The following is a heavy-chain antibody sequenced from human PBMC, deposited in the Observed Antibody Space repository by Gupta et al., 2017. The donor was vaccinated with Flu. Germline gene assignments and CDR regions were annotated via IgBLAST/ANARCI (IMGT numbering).Heavy chain of an antibody. Sequence: PGQGLEWMGWTNTNTGNPTYAQGFTGRFVFSLDTSVSTAYLHISSLKAEDTAVYYCARNVRYCSSTSCSSFDYWGQGTLVTVSS. CDR3: ARNVRYCSSTSCSSFDY. CDR2: TNTNTGNP. V-gene: IGHV7-4-1*02. J-gene: IGHJ4*02. D-gene: IGHD2-2*01.